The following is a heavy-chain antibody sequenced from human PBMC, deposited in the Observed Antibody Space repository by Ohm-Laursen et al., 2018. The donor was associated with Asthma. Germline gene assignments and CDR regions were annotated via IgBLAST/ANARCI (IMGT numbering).Heavy chain of an antibody. CDR3: ARVRSGYDSYYYYGMDV. Sequence: SDTLSLTCTVSGGSISSYYWSWIRQPPGRGLEWSGYIYYSGSTNYNPSLKSRVTISVDTSKNQFSLKLNSVNAADTAVFYLARVRSGYDSYYYYGMDVWGQGTTVTVSS. J-gene: IGHJ6*02. D-gene: IGHD5-12*01. CDR1: GGSISSYY. CDR2: IYYSGST. V-gene: IGHV4-59*07.